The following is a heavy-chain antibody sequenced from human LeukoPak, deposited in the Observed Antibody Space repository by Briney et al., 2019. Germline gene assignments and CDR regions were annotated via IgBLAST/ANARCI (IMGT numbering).Heavy chain of an antibody. J-gene: IGHJ4*02. Sequence: PGGSLRPSCAASGFTFDDYAMHWVRQAPGKGLEWVSLISWDGGSTYYADSVKGRFTISRDNSKNSLYLQMNSLRAEDTALYYCAKDKGYSSSWYLFDYWGQGTLVTVSS. CDR3: AKDKGYSSSWYLFDY. CDR2: ISWDGGST. CDR1: GFTFDDYA. D-gene: IGHD6-13*01. V-gene: IGHV3-43D*04.